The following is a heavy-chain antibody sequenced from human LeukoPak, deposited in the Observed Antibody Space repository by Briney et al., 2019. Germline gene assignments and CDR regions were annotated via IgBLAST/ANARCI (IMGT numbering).Heavy chain of an antibody. J-gene: IGHJ6*03. V-gene: IGHV4-34*01. CDR1: GGSFSGYY. CDR3: ARGRRYDFWSGYYHYYYYMDV. CDR2: INHSGST. Sequence: SETLSLTCAVYGGSFSGYYWSWTRQPPGKGLEWIGEINHSGSTNYSPSLKSRVTISVDTSKNQFSLKLSSVTAADTAVYYCARGRRYDFWSGYYHYYYYMDVWGKGTTVTVSS. D-gene: IGHD3-3*01.